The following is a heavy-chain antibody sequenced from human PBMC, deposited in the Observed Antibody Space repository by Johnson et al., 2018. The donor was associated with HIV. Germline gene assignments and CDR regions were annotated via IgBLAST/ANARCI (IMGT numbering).Heavy chain of an antibody. CDR2: ISYDGSNK. CDR1: GFTFSSYA. V-gene: IGHV3-30*04. CDR3: ARAYSSSWYRADAFDI. J-gene: IGHJ3*02. Sequence: QVQLVESGGGVVQPGRSLRLSCAASGFTFSSYAMHWVRQAPGKGLEWVAVISYDGSNKYYEDSVKGRFTISRDNSKNTLYLQMNSLRAEDTAVYYCARAYSSSWYRADAFDIWGQGTMVTVSS. D-gene: IGHD6-13*01.